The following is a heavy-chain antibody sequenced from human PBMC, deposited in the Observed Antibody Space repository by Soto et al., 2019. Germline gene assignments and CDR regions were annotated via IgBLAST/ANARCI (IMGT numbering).Heavy chain of an antibody. V-gene: IGHV4-34*01. D-gene: IGHD5-18*01. CDR1: GGSFSGYY. Sequence: QVQLQQWGAGLLNPSETLSLTCAVYGGSFSGYYWSWLRQPPGKRLEWIGEINHSGSTNYNPSLKSRVTISVDTSKNQCALKLVSVTAADTAVYDCESFPPQYGYDSDVSDYWCQGTLDTVAS. CDR3: ESFPPQYGYDSDVSDY. CDR2: INHSGST. J-gene: IGHJ4*02.